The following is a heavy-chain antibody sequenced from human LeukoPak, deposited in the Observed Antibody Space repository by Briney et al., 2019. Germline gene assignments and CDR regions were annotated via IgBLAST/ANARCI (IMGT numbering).Heavy chain of an antibody. J-gene: IGHJ5*02. V-gene: IGHV4-61*01. CDR1: GCSFSSGSYY. D-gene: IGHD2-2*02. Sequence: SETLSLTCTVSGCSFSSGSYYWSWLRQPPGKGLEWSGYIYYSGSTNYNPSLKSRVTISVDTSKNQFSLKLSSVTAADTAVYYCARSTYCSSTSCYRQNNWFDPWGQGTLVTVSS. CDR3: ARSTYCSSTSCYRQNNWFDP. CDR2: IYYSGST.